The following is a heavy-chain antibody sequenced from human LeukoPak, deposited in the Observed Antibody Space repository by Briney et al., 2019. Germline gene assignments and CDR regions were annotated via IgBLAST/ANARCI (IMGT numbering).Heavy chain of an antibody. CDR1: GFTFSSYG. Sequence: GGTLRLSCAASGFTFSSYGMSWVRQAPGKGLEWVSAISGSGGSTYYADSVKGRFTISRDNSKNTLYLQMNSLRAEDTAVYYCARDRVGVGSSGWENWGQGTLVTVSS. CDR3: ARDRVGVGSSGWEN. V-gene: IGHV3-23*01. CDR2: ISGSGGST. J-gene: IGHJ4*02. D-gene: IGHD6-19*01.